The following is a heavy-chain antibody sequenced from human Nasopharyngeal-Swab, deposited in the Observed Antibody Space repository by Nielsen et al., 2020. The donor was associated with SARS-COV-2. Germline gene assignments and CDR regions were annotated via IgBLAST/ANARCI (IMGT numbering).Heavy chain of an antibody. CDR1: GGSISSSSYY. V-gene: IGHV4-39*07. CDR2: IYYSGST. CDR3: ARRLTLESFWYFDL. J-gene: IGHJ2*01. D-gene: IGHD3-3*01. Sequence: SETLSLTCTVSGGSISSSSYYWGWIRQPPGKGLEWIGSIYYSGSTYYNPSLKSRVTISVDTSKNQFSLNLTSVTAADTAVYYCARRLTLESFWYFDLWGRGTLVTVSS.